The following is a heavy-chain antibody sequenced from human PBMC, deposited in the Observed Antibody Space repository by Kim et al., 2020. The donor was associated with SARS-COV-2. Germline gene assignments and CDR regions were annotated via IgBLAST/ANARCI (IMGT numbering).Heavy chain of an antibody. Sequence: SNAGSNKSDADSVTCRFTISRDNSKNTLYLQMNSLRAEDTAVYYCARPDYWGQGTLVTVSS. J-gene: IGHJ4*02. CDR2: SNAGSNK. V-gene: IGHV3-30*01. CDR3: ARPDY.